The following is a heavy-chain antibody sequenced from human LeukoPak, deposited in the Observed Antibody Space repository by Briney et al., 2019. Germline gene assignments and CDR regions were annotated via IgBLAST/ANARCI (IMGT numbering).Heavy chain of an antibody. V-gene: IGHV4-39*07. J-gene: IGHJ3*02. CDR2: AYYTGTA. CDR3: ARGHSSGWDFKVNDAFDI. CDR1: GGSIISDSYY. Sequence: SETLSLTCTVSGGSIISDSYYWAWIRQPPGKGLEWIGSAYYTGTAYYNPSLKSRVTISVDTSKNQFSPKLSSVTAADTAVYYCARGHSSGWDFKVNDAFDIWGQGTMVTVSS. D-gene: IGHD6-19*01.